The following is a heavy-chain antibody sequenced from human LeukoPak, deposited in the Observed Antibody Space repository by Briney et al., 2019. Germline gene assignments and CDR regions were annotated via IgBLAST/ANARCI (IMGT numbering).Heavy chain of an antibody. CDR3: ARDPIPPHPPPPLVVVPAAMLDYYYGMDV. CDR1: GFTFSSYS. J-gene: IGHJ6*04. V-gene: IGHV3-21*01. D-gene: IGHD2-2*01. Sequence: GGSLRLSCAASGFTFSSYSMNWVRQAPGKGLEWVSSISSSSSYIYYADSVKGRFTISRDNAKNSLYLQMDSLRAEDTAVYYCARDPIPPHPPPPLVVVPAAMLDYYYGMDVWGKGTTVTVSS. CDR2: ISSSSSYI.